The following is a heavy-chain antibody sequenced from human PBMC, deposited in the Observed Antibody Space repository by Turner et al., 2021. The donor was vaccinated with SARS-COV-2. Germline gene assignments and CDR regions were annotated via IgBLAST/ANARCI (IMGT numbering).Heavy chain of an antibody. Sequence: QVQLVQSGAEVKKPGSSVKVSCKASGGTFSSYGISWVRQAPGQGLEWMGRSIPILGIANYAQKFQGRVTITADKSTSTAYMELSSLRSEDTAVYYCARPTSCGGDCYYFDLWGRGTLVTVSS. CDR2: SIPILGIA. CDR3: ARPTSCGGDCYYFDL. V-gene: IGHV1-69*04. CDR1: GGTFSSYG. D-gene: IGHD2-21*02. J-gene: IGHJ2*01.